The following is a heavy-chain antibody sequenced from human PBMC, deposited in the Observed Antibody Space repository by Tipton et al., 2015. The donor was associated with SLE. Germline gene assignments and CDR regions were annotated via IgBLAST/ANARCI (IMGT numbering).Heavy chain of an antibody. CDR3: ARYIVVVVAATHIPDAFDI. V-gene: IGHV4-38-2*01. J-gene: IGHJ3*02. Sequence: TLSLTCAVSGYSISSGYYWGWIRQPPGKGLEWIGSIYHSGSTYYNPSLKSRVTISVDTSKNQFSLKLSSVTAADTAVYYCARYIVVVVAATHIPDAFDIWGQGTMVTVSS. CDR2: IYHSGST. CDR1: GYSISSGYY. D-gene: IGHD2-15*01.